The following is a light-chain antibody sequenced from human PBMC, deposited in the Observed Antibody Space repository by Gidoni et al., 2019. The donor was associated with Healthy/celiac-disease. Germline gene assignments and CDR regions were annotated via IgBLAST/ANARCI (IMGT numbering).Light chain of an antibody. CDR3: QQRSNWPYT. CDR1: QGVSSY. Sequence: DIVLTQSPATLSSSPGERATISCRASQGVSSYLAWYQQKPGQAPRLLIYDASNRATGIPARFSGSGSGTDFTLTISSLEPEDFAVYYCQQRSNWPYTFGQGTKLEIK. J-gene: IGKJ2*01. V-gene: IGKV3-11*01. CDR2: DAS.